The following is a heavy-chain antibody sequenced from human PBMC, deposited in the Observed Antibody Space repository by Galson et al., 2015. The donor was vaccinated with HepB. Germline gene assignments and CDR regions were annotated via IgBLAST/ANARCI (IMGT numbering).Heavy chain of an antibody. CDR1: GYSFTSYW. CDR3: ARHPDLKPCIAAAGTTCYYGMDV. CDR2: IDPSDSYT. Sequence: QSGAEVKKPGESLRISCKGSGYSFTSYWISWVRQMPGKGLEWMGRIDPSDSYTNYSPSFQGHVTISADKSISTAYLQWSSLKASDTAMYYCARHPDLKPCIAAAGTTCYYGMDVWGQGTTVTVSS. J-gene: IGHJ6*02. D-gene: IGHD6-13*01. V-gene: IGHV5-10-1*01.